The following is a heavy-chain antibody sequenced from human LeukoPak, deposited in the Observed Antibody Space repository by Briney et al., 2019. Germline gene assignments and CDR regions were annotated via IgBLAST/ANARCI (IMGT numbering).Heavy chain of an antibody. CDR2: INPTGGST. CDR1: GYTFPSYF. J-gene: IGHJ4*02. CDR3: ARTAARRFDY. Sequence: ASVKVSCKASGYTFPSYFMHWVRQAPGQGLEWMGIINPTGGSTTYAQKFQGRVTVTRDTSTSTVYMELSSLRPDDTAVYYCARTAARRFDYWGQGTLVTVSS. D-gene: IGHD6-6*01. V-gene: IGHV1-46*01.